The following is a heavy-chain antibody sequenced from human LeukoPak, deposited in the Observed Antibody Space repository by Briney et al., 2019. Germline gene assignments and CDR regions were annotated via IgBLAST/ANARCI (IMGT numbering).Heavy chain of an antibody. D-gene: IGHD3-22*01. J-gene: IGHJ4*02. CDR3: ARQEVSDYYYDGSGYFPFDY. V-gene: IGHV5-51*01. CDR1: GYSFTSYW. CDR2: IYPGDSDT. Sequence: GESLKISCKGSGYSFTSYWIGWVRQMPGKGLEWMGIIYPGDSDTRYSPSFQGQVTISADKSISTAYLQWSSLKASDTAMYYCARQEVSDYYYDGSGYFPFDYWGQGTLVTVSS.